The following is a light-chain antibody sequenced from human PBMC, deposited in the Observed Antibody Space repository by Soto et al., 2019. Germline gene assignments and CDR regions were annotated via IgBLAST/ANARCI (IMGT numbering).Light chain of an antibody. CDR1: SSDVGGYNY. J-gene: IGLJ2*01. CDR2: EVS. CDR3: SSYAGSNMV. Sequence: QSVLTQPPSASGSPGQSVTISCTGTSSDVGGYNYVSWYQQHPGKAPKLMIYEVSKRTSGVPDRFSGSKSGNTASLTVSGLQAEDEADYYCSSYAGSNMVFGGGTKLTVL. V-gene: IGLV2-8*01.